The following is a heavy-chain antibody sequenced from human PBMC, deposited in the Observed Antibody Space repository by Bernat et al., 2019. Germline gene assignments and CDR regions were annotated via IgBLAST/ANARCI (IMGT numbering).Heavy chain of an antibody. CDR2: ISYDGSSK. CDR3: ARGDYDSSGYLF. CDR1: GFTFSSYA. V-gene: IGHV3-30-3*01. D-gene: IGHD3-22*01. Sequence: QVQLVESGGGVVQPGRSLRLSCAASGFTFSSYAMHWVRQAPGKGLEWVAVISYDGSSKYYADSVKGRCTICRDNSKNTLYLQMNSLRAEEKAVYYCARGDYDSSGYLFWGQGTLVSVSS. J-gene: IGHJ4*02.